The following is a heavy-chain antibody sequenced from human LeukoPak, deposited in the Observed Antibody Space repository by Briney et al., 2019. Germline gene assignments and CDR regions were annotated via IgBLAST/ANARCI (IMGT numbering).Heavy chain of an antibody. CDR1: GLTFSSYW. D-gene: IGHD3-3*01. CDR2: IKQDGSEK. Sequence: GGSLRLSCAASGLTFSSYWMSWIRRAPGKGLEWVANIKQDGSEKYYVDSVKGRFTISRDNAKNSLYLQMNSLRAEDTAVYYCARDATNYDFWSGYYSSYFDYWGQGTLVTVSS. J-gene: IGHJ4*02. CDR3: ARDATNYDFWSGYYSSYFDY. V-gene: IGHV3-7*01.